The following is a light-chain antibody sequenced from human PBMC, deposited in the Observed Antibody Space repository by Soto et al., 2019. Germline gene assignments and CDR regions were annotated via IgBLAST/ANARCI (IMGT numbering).Light chain of an antibody. V-gene: IGKV1-39*01. J-gene: IGKJ4*01. CDR1: QSITSY. Sequence: IQMTQSPSSLSASVGDRVTITCRASQSITSYLNWYQQKPGKAPKLLIYTTSSLQSGVPSRFSGSGSGTDFTLTISSLQPEDFATYYCQRSYSIPLTFGGGTKVEIK. CDR3: QRSYSIPLT. CDR2: TTS.